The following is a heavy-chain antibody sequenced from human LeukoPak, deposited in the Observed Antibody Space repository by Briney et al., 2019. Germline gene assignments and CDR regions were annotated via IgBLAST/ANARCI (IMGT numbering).Heavy chain of an antibody. CDR3: AKIFGYLDI. CDR2: ISYDGSNK. Sequence: PGGSLRLSCAASGFTFSSYGMHWVRQAPGKGLEWVAVISYDGSNKYYADSVKGRFTISRDNSKNTLYLQMNSLRAEDTAVYYCAKIFGYLDIWGQGTMVTVSS. D-gene: IGHD3-22*01. CDR1: GFTFSSYG. V-gene: IGHV3-30*18. J-gene: IGHJ3*02.